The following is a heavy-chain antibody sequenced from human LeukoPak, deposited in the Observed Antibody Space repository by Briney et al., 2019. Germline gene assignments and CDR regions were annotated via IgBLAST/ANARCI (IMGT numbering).Heavy chain of an antibody. D-gene: IGHD2-8*01. CDR3: AKDGCTNGVCYYFDY. V-gene: IGHV3-30*18. CDR1: GFTFSSYG. Sequence: GRSLRLSCAASGFTFSSYGIHWVRQAPGKGLEWEAVISYDGSNKYYADSVKGRFTISRDNSKNTLYLQMNSLRAEDTAVYYCAKDGCTNGVCYYFDYWGQGTLVTVSS. CDR2: ISYDGSNK. J-gene: IGHJ4*02.